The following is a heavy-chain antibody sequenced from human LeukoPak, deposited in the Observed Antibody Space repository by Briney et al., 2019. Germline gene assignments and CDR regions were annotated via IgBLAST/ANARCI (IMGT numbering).Heavy chain of an antibody. J-gene: IGHJ4*02. V-gene: IGHV4-39*07. Sequence: SETLSLTCTVSGGSISSSSYYWGWIRQPPGKGLEWIGSIYYSGSTYYNPSLKSRVTISVDRSKNQFSLKLSSVTAADTAVYYCATLTYYYDSSGWEGYYFDYWGQGTLVTVSS. D-gene: IGHD3-22*01. CDR3: ATLTYYYDSSGWEGYYFDY. CDR2: IYYSGST. CDR1: GGSISSSSYY.